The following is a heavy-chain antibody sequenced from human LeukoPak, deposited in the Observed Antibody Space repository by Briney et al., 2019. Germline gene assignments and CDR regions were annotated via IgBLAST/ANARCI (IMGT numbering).Heavy chain of an antibody. J-gene: IGHJ3*02. CDR3: AGVCSSTSCYRDAFDI. CDR1: DGSISNSSYY. CDR2: IYYSGPT. Sequence: TLSLTSTVSDGSISNSSYYSGSIRQPQGEGLDLIGSIYYSGPTYYNPSLNSRVTISVDTTKNQFSLKLSSVTAADTAVYYCAGVCSSTSCYRDAFDIWGQGTMVTVSS. V-gene: IGHV4-39*01. D-gene: IGHD2-2*02.